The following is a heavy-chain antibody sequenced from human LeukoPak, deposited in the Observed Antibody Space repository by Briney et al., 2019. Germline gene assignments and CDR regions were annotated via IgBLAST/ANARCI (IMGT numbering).Heavy chain of an antibody. CDR3: AVTTLYEVDY. CDR1: GGSISSYY. Sequence: SETLSLTCTVSGGSISSYYWSWIRQPPGKGLEWIGYIYYSGSTYYNPSLKSRVTISVDTSKNQFSLKLSSVTAADTAVYYCAVTTLYEVDYWGQGTLVTVSS. CDR2: IYYSGST. V-gene: IGHV4-59*06. J-gene: IGHJ4*02. D-gene: IGHD2/OR15-2a*01.